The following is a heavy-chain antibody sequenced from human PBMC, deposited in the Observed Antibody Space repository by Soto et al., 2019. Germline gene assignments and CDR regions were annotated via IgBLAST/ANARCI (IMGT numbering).Heavy chain of an antibody. J-gene: IGHJ4*02. CDR2: IYYSGST. CDR3: ARGIVGAYFDY. V-gene: IGHV4-59*01. D-gene: IGHD1-26*01. Sequence: PSETLSLTCTASGGSISSYYWSGIRQPPGKGLEWIGYIYYSGSTNYNPSLKSRVTISVDTSKNQFSLKLSSVTAADTAVYYCARGIVGAYFDYWGQGTLVTVSS. CDR1: GGSISSYY.